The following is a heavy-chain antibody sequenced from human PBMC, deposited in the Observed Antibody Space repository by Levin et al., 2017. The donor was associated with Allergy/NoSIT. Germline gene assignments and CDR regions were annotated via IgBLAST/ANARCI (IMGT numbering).Heavy chain of an antibody. D-gene: IGHD2-15*01. Sequence: PSETLSLTCTVSGGSISGYYWNWIRQPPGKGLEWIGYIYDSGSTDYNPSLKSRVTISIDAAKKQFSLRLSSVTPADTPLYYCARSDRDFSSGSCYSEVGCFDNWGQGTVVTVSS. CDR3: ARSDRDFSSGSCYSEVGCFDN. CDR1: GGSISGYY. CDR2: IYDSGST. J-gene: IGHJ3*02. V-gene: IGHV4-59*01.